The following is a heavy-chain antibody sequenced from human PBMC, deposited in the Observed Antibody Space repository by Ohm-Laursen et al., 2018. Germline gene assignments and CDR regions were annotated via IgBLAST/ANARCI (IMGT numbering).Heavy chain of an antibody. CDR1: GFSLKTAGVG. CDR3: AHRLGGHWALGSCSNGICHGGWFDT. CDR2: IYWDNDN. J-gene: IGHJ5*02. V-gene: IGHV2-5*02. D-gene: IGHD2-8*01. Sequence: TQTLTLTSTFSGFSLKTAGVGVGWIRQPPGKALEWFALIYWDNDNRYSPSLKSRVTVTKDTSKNQAVLTMTNMDPVDTATYYCAHRLGGHWALGSCSNGICHGGWFDTWGQGILVTVSS.